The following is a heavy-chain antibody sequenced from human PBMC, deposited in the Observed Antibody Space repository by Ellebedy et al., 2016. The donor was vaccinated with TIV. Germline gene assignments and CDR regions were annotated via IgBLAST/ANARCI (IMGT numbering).Heavy chain of an antibody. J-gene: IGHJ4*02. V-gene: IGHV3-33*01. D-gene: IGHD2-2*01. CDR3: ARPSYQLLSYYFDS. CDR1: GFTFGRYG. Sequence: GESLKISCAASGFTFGRYGMHWVCQAPGKGLEWVAVIWFDGSKEFYADSVKGRFTISRDDSKNEVFLQMSSLRAEDTAVYYCARPSYQLLSYYFDSWGQGTLVTVSS. CDR2: IWFDGSKE.